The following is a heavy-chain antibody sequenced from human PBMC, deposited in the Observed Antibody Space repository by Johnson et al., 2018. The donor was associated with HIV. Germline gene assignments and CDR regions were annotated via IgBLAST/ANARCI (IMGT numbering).Heavy chain of an antibody. J-gene: IGHJ3*02. Sequence: QVQLVESGGGVVQPGRSLRLSCAASGFSFTKYAMHWVRQAPGKGLEWVAVIWYDGSNKYYADSVKGRFTISRDNSKNTLYLQMNSLRAEDTAVYYCAKDGDHSGSPPEAFDIWGQGTMVTVSS. CDR1: GFSFTKYA. V-gene: IGHV3-33*06. CDR3: AKDGDHSGSPPEAFDI. CDR2: IWYDGSNK. D-gene: IGHD1-26*01.